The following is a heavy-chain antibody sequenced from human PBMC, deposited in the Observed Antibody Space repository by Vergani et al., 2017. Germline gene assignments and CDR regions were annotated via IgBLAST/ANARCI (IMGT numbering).Heavy chain of an antibody. CDR2: IRSKANSYAT. D-gene: IGHD4-17*01. J-gene: IGHJ2*01. Sequence: EVQLVESGGGLVQPGGSLKLSCAASGFTFSGSAMHWVRQASGKGLEWVGRIRSKANSYATAYAASVKGRFTISRDDSKNTAYLQMNSLKTEDTAVYYCTXHLDGDPSLLNGWYFDLWGRGTLVTVSS. CDR3: TXHLDGDPSLLNGWYFDL. V-gene: IGHV3-73*02. CDR1: GFTFSGSA.